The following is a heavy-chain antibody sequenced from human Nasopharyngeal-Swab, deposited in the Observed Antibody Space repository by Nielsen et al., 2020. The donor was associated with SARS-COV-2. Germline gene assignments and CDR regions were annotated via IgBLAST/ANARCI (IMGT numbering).Heavy chain of an antibody. D-gene: IGHD3/OR15-3a*01. Sequence: ASVKVSCKAPGYTFISFGINWVRQAPGQGLEWMGWISPYNSNTNYAQKLQGRVLMTTDSSTYTSYMELRSLRSDDTAVYYCARGQGSWTRNAFDIWGQGTMVTVSS. CDR1: GYTFISFG. V-gene: IGHV1-18*01. CDR2: ISPYNSNT. CDR3: ARGQGSWTRNAFDI. J-gene: IGHJ3*02.